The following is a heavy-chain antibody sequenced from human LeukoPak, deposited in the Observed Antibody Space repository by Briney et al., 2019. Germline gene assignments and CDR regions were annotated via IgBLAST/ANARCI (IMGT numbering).Heavy chain of an antibody. CDR3: ARHGTISSESYFDY. J-gene: IGHJ4*02. D-gene: IGHD1-14*01. Sequence: SETLSLTCTVSGGSISSFYWSWIRQPPGKGLEWIGYIYYSGITNYNPSLKSRVTISVDTSKNQFSLNLSSVTAADTAVYYCARHGTISSESYFDYWGQGALVSVSS. V-gene: IGHV4-59*08. CDR1: GGSISSFY. CDR2: IYYSGIT.